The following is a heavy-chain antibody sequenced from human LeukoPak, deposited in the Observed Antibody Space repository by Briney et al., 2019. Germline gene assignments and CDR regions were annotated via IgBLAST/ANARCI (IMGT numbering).Heavy chain of an antibody. V-gene: IGHV1-2*02. CDR2: INPNSGGT. J-gene: IGHJ4*02. Sequence: ASVKVSCKASGYTFTGYYMHWVRQAPGQGLEWMGWINPNSGGTNYAQKFQGRVTMTRDTSISTAYMELSRLRSDDTAVYYCAGTYYYDSSSYYHYSLWGQGTLVTVSS. D-gene: IGHD3-22*01. CDR1: GYTFTGYY. CDR3: AGTYYYDSSSYYHYSL.